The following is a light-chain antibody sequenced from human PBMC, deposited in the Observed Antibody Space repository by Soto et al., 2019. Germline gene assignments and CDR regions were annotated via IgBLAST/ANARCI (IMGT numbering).Light chain of an antibody. V-gene: IGLV8-61*01. CDR3: VLHMGSGIWV. CDR1: SGSVSTSYY. CDR2: STN. J-gene: IGLJ3*02. Sequence: QTVVTQEPSFSVSPGRTVTLTCGLSSGSVSTSYYPSWYQQTPGQAPRTLIYSTNTRSSGVPDRFSGSILGNKAALPITGAQADDESDYFCVLHMGSGIWVFGRGTNLTVL.